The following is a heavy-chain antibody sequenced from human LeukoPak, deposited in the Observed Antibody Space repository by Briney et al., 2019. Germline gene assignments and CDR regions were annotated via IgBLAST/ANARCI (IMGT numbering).Heavy chain of an antibody. Sequence: PRGSLRLSCAASGFTFSNYALSWVRQAPGKELGWVSSIAGSGGSTYYADSVKGRFTISRDNSKNTLYLQMNSLQADDTAVYYCARGLRWRDYWGQGTLVTVSS. V-gene: IGHV3-23*01. J-gene: IGHJ4*02. CDR1: GFTFSNYA. CDR2: IAGSGGST. CDR3: ARGLRWRDY. D-gene: IGHD4-23*01.